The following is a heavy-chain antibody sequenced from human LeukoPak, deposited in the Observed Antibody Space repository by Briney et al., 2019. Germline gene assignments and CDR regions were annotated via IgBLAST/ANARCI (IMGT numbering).Heavy chain of an antibody. J-gene: IGHJ4*02. CDR2: MNPDGREK. Sequence: GGSLRLSCAASGFTFSSYWMSWGRQAPGKGLEWGANMNPDGREKYFLDSVKGRFSISRDNAKSSLYLQMNSLRGDDTAVYYCARDRALYDSRRGYYYTEDDYWGQGTLVTVSS. V-gene: IGHV3-7*01. CDR3: ARDRALYDSRRGYYYTEDDY. D-gene: IGHD3-22*01. CDR1: GFTFSSYW.